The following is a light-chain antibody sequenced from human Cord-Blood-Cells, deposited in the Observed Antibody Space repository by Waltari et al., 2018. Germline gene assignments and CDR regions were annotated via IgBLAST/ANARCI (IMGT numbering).Light chain of an antibody. V-gene: IGKV3-11*01. CDR1: QSVSSY. J-gene: IGKJ2*03. CDR2: DAS. Sequence: DIVLTPSPATLSLSPGDRDTLSCRASQSVSSYFAWYQQKPGQAPRLLIYDASNRATGSPGRFSGSGSGTDFTLTISSLEPEDVAVYYCQQRSNWYSFGQGTKLEIK. CDR3: QQRSNWYS.